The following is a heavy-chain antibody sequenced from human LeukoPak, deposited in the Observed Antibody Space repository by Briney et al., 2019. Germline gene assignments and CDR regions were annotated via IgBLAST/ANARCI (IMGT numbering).Heavy chain of an antibody. CDR3: AKHLRATNTYYFYGLDV. CDR2: INYNGDST. CDR1: GFDFDDYG. Sequence: PGGSLRLSCVVSGFDFDDYGMHWVRQPPGKGLEWVSAINYNGDSTDYADSVKGRFTISRDSAKNSLFLEMSSLRPEDTALYYCAKHLRATNTYYFYGLDVWGQGTTVTVSS. J-gene: IGHJ6*02. V-gene: IGHV3-9*01. D-gene: IGHD2-21*01.